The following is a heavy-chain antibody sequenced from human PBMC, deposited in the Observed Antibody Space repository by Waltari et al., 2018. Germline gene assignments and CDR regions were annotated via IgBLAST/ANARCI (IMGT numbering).Heavy chain of an antibody. CDR2: IVGKGYT. D-gene: IGHD3-9*01. CDR1: GFAFDTFA. J-gene: IGHJ4*02. V-gene: IGHV3-23*01. Sequence: LESGGGLVQPGGSLRLSCISSGFAFDTFAMSWVRRAPGKGLEWVATIVGKGYTYYSASLRGRFGIFRDNSRNTVFLQMDSLRVEDTVVYYCAKNPDFDFYSRRGSTFHYWGQGALVSVAS. CDR3: AKNPDFDFYSRRGSTFHY.